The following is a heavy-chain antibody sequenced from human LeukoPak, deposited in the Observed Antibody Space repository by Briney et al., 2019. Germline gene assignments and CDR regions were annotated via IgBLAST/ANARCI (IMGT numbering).Heavy chain of an antibody. D-gene: IGHD3-10*01. V-gene: IGHV3-23*01. Sequence: GGSLRLSCAASGFTFKIYAMTRVRQAPGKGLEWVSSIDADGGATFYADSVQGRFSISRDNAKNTLGLQMHSLTAEDTAIYYCAKDQSYYNWFDPWGQGTRVTVSS. CDR2: IDADGGAT. J-gene: IGHJ5*02. CDR1: GFTFKIYA. CDR3: AKDQSYYNWFDP.